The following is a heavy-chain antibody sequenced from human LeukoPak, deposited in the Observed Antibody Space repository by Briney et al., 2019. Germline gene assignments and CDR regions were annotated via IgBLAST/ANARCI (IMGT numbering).Heavy chain of an antibody. CDR1: GGSISSSSYY. J-gene: IGHJ2*01. Sequence: PSETLSLTCTVSGGSISSSSYYWSWIRQPLGKGLEWIGYIYYSGSTYYNPSLKSRVTISVDTSKNQFSLKLSSVTAADTAVYYCARGVVYDFWSGYYTNWYFDLWGRGTLVTVSS. D-gene: IGHD3-3*01. V-gene: IGHV4-30-4*08. CDR3: ARGVVYDFWSGYYTNWYFDL. CDR2: IYYSGST.